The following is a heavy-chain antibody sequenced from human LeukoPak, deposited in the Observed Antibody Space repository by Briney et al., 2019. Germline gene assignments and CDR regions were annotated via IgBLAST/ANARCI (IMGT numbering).Heavy chain of an antibody. J-gene: IGHJ4*02. CDR3: ARMTTVTTLFDY. CDR2: LYSGGST. CDR1: GFTVSSNY. Sequence: PGGSLRLSYAASGFTVSSNYMSWVRQAPGKGLEWVSVLYSGGSTYYADSVKGRFTISRDNSKNTLYLQMNSLRAEDTAVYYCARMTTVTTLFDYWGQGTLVTVSS. V-gene: IGHV3-53*01. D-gene: IGHD4-17*01.